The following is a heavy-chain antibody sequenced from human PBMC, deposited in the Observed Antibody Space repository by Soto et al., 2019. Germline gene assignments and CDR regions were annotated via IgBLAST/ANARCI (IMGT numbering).Heavy chain of an antibody. CDR2: TYWDDDK. D-gene: IGHD4-17*01. CDR1: GFSLTTRGVG. CDR3: IHKAPYGPPNY. V-gene: IGHV2-5*02. J-gene: IGHJ4*02. Sequence: VSGPTLVNPTQTLTLTCTVSGFSLTTRGVGVGWIRQPPGKALEWLALTYWDDDKRHSPSLRSRLTITKDTSKNQVVLTMTDMDPVDTATYYCIHKAPYGPPNYWGQGTLVTVSS.